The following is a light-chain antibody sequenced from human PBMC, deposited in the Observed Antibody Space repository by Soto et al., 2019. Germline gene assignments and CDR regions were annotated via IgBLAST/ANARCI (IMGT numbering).Light chain of an antibody. J-gene: IGKJ1*01. CDR2: GAS. CDR1: QSVSSN. Sequence: EKVMTQSPATLSVSPGERATLSCRASQSVSSNLAWYQQKPGQAPRLLIYGASTRATGIPARFSGSGSGTEFTLTISSLQSEDFATYYCQQYNSYSPWTFGQGTKVEIK. CDR3: QQYNSYSPWT. V-gene: IGKV3-15*01.